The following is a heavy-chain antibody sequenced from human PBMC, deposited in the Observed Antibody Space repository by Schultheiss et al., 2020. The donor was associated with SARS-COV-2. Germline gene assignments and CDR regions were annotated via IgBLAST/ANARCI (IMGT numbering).Heavy chain of an antibody. CDR2: INPNSGGT. J-gene: IGHJ6*02. V-gene: IGHV1-2*02. CDR1: GYTFTGYY. D-gene: IGHD2-15*01. Sequence: ASVKVSCKASGYTFTGYYMHWVRQAPGQGLEWMGWINPNSGGTNYAQKLQGRVTMTTDTSTNTAYMEVRSLTSDDAAVYYCARRDTRGFCSGGSCYLSDVWGQGTTVTVSS. CDR3: ARRDTRGFCSGGSCYLSDV.